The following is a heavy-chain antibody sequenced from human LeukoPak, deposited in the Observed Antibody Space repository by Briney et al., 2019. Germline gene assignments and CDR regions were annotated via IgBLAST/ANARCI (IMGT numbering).Heavy chain of an antibody. V-gene: IGHV3-33*07. CDR3: VREGFDGPFDN. Sequence: GGSLRLSCAASGFTFSSYGMYWVRQAAGQGLEWVAVIYYDGSNQYYADSVKGRFTISRDNSNNMVYLQMNSLRAEDTAVYYCVREGFDGPFDNWGQGTLVTVSS. J-gene: IGHJ4*02. CDR1: GFTFSSYG. CDR2: IYYDGSNQ.